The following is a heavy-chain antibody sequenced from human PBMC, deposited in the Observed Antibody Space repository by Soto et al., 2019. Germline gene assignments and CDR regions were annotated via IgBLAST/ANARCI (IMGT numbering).Heavy chain of an antibody. Sequence: GGSLRLSCAAGGFTFSGNAMSWVRQPPEKGLEWVSSISGSGDRTHYADSVRGRFTISRDNSKSTVYLQMSSLRGEDAALYYCVRDTQWLPRGNFDYWGQGALVTVSS. CDR3: VRDTQWLPRGNFDY. J-gene: IGHJ4*02. D-gene: IGHD6-19*01. CDR1: GFTFSGNA. V-gene: IGHV3-23*01. CDR2: ISGSGDRT.